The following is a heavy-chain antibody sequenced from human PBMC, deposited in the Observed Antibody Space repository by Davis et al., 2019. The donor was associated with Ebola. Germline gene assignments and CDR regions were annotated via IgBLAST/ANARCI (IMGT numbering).Heavy chain of an antibody. J-gene: IGHJ4*02. CDR2: ISTDGVHT. CDR1: GFTFSHYA. CDR3: VKVQEVGLALYDY. D-gene: IGHD1-26*01. Sequence: PGGSLRLSCAASGFTFSHYAMHWVRQAPGKAMEYVSAISTDGVHTYYADSVKGRFTISRDNSKDSLYLQVSSLRTEDTAVYFCVKVQEVGLALYDYWGQGSLVTVSS. V-gene: IGHV3-64D*08.